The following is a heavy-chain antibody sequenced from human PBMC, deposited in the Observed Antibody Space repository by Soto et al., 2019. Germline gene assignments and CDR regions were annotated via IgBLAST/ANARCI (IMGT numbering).Heavy chain of an antibody. V-gene: IGHV3-66*01. CDR3: AAVSAGYGGNEPHRDDS. CDR1: GFTVSGNY. D-gene: IGHD5-12*01. Sequence: PGGSLRLSCAASGFTVSGNYMSWVRQAPGKGLEWVSIIYSGGDTYYADSVKGRFTISRDNSKNTLYLQMNSLRAEDKAVYYCAAVSAGYGGNEPHRDDSWGQGTLVTVSS. J-gene: IGHJ4*02. CDR2: IYSGGDT.